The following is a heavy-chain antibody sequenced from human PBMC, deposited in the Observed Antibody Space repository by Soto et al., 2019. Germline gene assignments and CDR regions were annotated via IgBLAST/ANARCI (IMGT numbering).Heavy chain of an antibody. CDR1: GFTFSSYG. V-gene: IGHV3-30*03. J-gene: IGHJ4*02. CDR3: ARGGGYYYDSSGYPLDY. CDR2: ISYDGSIK. Sequence: PGGSLRLSCAASGFTFSSYGMHWVRQAPGKGLEWVAVISYDGSIKYYADSVKGRFTISRDNSKNTLYLQMNSLRAEDTAVYYCARGGGYYYDSSGYPLDYWGQGTLVTVSS. D-gene: IGHD3-22*01.